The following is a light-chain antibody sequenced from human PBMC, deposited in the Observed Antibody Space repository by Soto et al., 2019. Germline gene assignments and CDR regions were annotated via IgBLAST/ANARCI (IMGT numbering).Light chain of an antibody. CDR1: SSDVGGYNY. Sequence: QSVLAQPASVSGSPGQSITISCTGTSSDVGGYNYVSWFQQHPGEAPKLKIYEVSNRPSGVSNRFSGSKSGYTASLTISELQAEDEADYYCTSFTSSNTWVFGGGTKVTVL. V-gene: IGLV2-14*03. CDR2: EVS. CDR3: TSFTSSNTWV. J-gene: IGLJ3*02.